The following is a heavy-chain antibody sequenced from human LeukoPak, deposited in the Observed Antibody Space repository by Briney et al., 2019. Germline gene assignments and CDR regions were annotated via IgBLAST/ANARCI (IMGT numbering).Heavy chain of an antibody. CDR3: ARDHEDYYDSSGSIGGFDY. Sequence: SETLSLTCSVSGGSITSYYWYWIRQPPGKGLEWIGYFYYSGSTIYNPSLKSRVTISVDTSKNQCSLKVSSVTAADTAVYYCARDHEDYYDSSGSIGGFDYWGQGTLVIVSS. J-gene: IGHJ4*02. CDR2: FYYSGST. V-gene: IGHV4-59*12. D-gene: IGHD3-22*01. CDR1: GGSITSYY.